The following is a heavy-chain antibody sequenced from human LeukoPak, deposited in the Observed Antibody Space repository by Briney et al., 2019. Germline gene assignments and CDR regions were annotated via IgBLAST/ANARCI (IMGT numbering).Heavy chain of an antibody. CDR1: GGSVSNYY. CDR3: ARHFAYSSSSYFDY. CDR2: VYYTGST. J-gene: IGHJ4*02. Sequence: PSETLSLTCSVSGGSVSNYYWSWIRQPPGKGLEWIGYVYYTGSTNYNPSLKSRVTMFEDKSKNQFSLRLYSVTVADAAVYYCARHFAYSSSSYFDYWGQGSLVTVSS. V-gene: IGHV4-59*08. D-gene: IGHD6-6*01.